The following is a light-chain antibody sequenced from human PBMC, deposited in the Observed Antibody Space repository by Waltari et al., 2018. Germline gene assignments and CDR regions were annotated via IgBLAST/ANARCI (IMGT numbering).Light chain of an antibody. CDR3: HQSGSGLP. CDR2: YAS. CDR1: QSIGSS. Sequence: EIVLTQSPDFQSVTPKEKVTITCRASQSIGSSLHWYQQKPDQSPKLLIKYASQSCSGVPARFSGRRSAADNTLTINSLEAEDAATYYGHQSGSGLPFGQGTKLEIK. J-gene: IGKJ2*01. V-gene: IGKV6-21*01.